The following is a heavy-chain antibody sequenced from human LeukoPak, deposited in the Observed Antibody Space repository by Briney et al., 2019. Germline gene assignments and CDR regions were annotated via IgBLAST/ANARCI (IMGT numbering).Heavy chain of an antibody. J-gene: IGHJ4*02. D-gene: IGHD6-19*01. CDR3: ARGFTGYSSGPGYYFDY. CDR2: INHSGST. CDR1: DGSFSGYY. Sequence: SETLSLTCAVYDGSFSGYYWSWIRQPPGKGLEWIGEINHSGSTNYNSSLKSRVTISVDTSKNQFSLKLSSVTAADTAVYYCARGFTGYSSGPGYYFDYWGQGTLVTVSS. V-gene: IGHV4-34*01.